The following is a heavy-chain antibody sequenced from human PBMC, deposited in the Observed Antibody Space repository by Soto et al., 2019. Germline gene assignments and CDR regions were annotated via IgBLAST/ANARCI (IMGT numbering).Heavy chain of an antibody. D-gene: IGHD2-8*01. CDR1: GFTFSSYW. CDR2: IKQYGGEK. CDR3: ARGADCTNGVCYDDAFDI. J-gene: IGHJ3*02. Sequence: HPGGSLRLSCATSGFTFSSYWMNWVRQAPGKGLEWVANIKQYGGEKYYVDSVKGRFTISRDNAKNSLYLQMNSLRADDTAVYYCARGADCTNGVCYDDAFDIWGQGTMVTVSS. V-gene: IGHV3-7*01.